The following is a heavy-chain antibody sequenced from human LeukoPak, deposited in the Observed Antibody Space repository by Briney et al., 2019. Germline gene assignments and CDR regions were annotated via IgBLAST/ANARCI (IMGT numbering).Heavy chain of an antibody. CDR1: GYTFTTYG. D-gene: IGHD3-10*01. J-gene: IGHJ4*02. Sequence: ASVKVSCKTSGYTFTTYGISWVRQAPGQGLEWMGWISVTNGNTKYAQKVQGRVTMTTDTSTTTAYMEVRSLRSDDTAVYYCARDRDRMVQGVTALFDYWGQGTLVTVSS. CDR3: ARDRDRMVQGVTALFDY. V-gene: IGHV1-18*04. CDR2: ISVTNGNT.